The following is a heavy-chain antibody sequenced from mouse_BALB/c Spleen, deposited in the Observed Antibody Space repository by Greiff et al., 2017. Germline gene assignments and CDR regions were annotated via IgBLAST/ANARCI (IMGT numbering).Heavy chain of an antibody. V-gene: IGHV14-3*02. CDR3: ARVPTFYAMDY. J-gene: IGHJ4*01. CDR2: IDPANGNT. CDR1: GFNIKDTY. Sequence: VQLQQSGAELVKPGASVKLSCTASGFNIKDTYMHWVKQRPEQGLEWIGRIDPANGNTKYDPKFQGKATITADTSSNTAYLQLSSLTSEDTAVYYCARVPTFYAMDYWGQGTSVTVSS.